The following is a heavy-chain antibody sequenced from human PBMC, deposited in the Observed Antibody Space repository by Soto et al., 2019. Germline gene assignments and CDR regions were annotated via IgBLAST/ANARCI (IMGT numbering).Heavy chain of an antibody. D-gene: IGHD1-26*01. CDR3: AKGVSSGSYYVDYFQH. J-gene: IGHJ1*01. CDR2: ISGSGGST. V-gene: IGHV3-23*01. CDR1: GFTFSSYA. Sequence: GGSLRLSCAASGFTFSSYAMSWVRQAPGKGLEWVSAISGSGGSTYYADSVKGRFTISRDNSKNTLYLQMNSLRAEDTAVYYCAKGVSSGSYYVDYFQHWGQGTLVTVSS.